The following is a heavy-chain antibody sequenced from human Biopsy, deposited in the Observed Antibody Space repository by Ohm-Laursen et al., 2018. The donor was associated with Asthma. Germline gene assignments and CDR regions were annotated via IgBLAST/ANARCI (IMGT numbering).Heavy chain of an antibody. Sequence: GSLRLSCTDCTVMFRKAWKIWVRQAPVKGLEWVGRIKSKIDGGTTDFAAPVKGRFTISRDDSKNMLYLQMNSLKSEDTAVYYCTTDFASGSRDFGRDVWGQGTTVTVSS. V-gene: IGHV3-15*01. J-gene: IGHJ6*02. CDR3: TTDFASGSRDFGRDV. CDR2: IKSKIDGGTT. CDR1: TVMFRKAW. D-gene: IGHD3-10*01.